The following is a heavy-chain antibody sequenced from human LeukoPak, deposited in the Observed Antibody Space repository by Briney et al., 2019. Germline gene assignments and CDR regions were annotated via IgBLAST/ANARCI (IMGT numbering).Heavy chain of an antibody. Sequence: PSHTLSLTCTVSDGSFSSYYWSWIRQPPGKGLEWIGYIYYSGSTNYNPSLTSRVTISVDTSKNQFSLELSSVTAADTAVYYCARGDSSPWYFDLWGRGTLVTVSS. J-gene: IGHJ2*01. CDR3: ARGDSSPWYFDL. D-gene: IGHD6-13*01. V-gene: IGHV4-59*01. CDR2: IYYSGST. CDR1: DGSFSSYY.